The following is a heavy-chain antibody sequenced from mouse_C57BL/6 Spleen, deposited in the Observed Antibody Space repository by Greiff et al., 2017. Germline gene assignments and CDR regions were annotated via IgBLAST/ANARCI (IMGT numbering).Heavy chain of an antibody. Sequence: QVQLKQPGAELARPGASVKLSCKASGYTFTSYGISWVKQRTGQGLEWIGEIYPRSGNTYYNEKFKGKATLTADKSSSTAYMELRSLTSEDSAVYCCARFDYYYGSSHWYFDVWGTGTTVTVSS. V-gene: IGHV1-81*01. J-gene: IGHJ1*03. CDR2: IYPRSGNT. CDR3: ARFDYYYGSSHWYFDV. D-gene: IGHD1-1*01. CDR1: GYTFTSYG.